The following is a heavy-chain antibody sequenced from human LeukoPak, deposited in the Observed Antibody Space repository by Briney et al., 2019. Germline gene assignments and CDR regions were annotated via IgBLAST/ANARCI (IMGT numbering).Heavy chain of an antibody. CDR3: ARPGRVAGSYYFDY. V-gene: IGHV1-2*02. D-gene: IGHD6-19*01. J-gene: IGHJ4*02. Sequence: ASVKVSCKASGHALTGYYMHWVRQAPGQGLEWMGWINPNSGGANYAQKFQGRVTMTRDTSISTAYMELSRLRSDDTAVYYCARPGRVAGSYYFDYWGQGTLVTVSS. CDR1: GHALTGYY. CDR2: INPNSGGA.